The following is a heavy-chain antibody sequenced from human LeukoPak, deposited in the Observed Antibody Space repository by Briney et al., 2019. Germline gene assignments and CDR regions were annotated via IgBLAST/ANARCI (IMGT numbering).Heavy chain of an antibody. CDR2: ISYDGSNK. V-gene: IGHV3-30-3*01. CDR1: GFTFSSYA. Sequence: GGSLRLSCAASGFTFSSYAMHWVRQAPGKGLEWVAVISYDGSNKYYADSVKGRFTISRDNSKNTLYLQMNSLRAEDTAIYYCAKGWLGSGSCYTVIDYWGQGTLVTVSS. D-gene: IGHD3-10*01. J-gene: IGHJ4*02. CDR3: AKGWLGSGSCYTVIDY.